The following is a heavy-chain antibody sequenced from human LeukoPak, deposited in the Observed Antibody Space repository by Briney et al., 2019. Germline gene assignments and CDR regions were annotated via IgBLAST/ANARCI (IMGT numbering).Heavy chain of an antibody. Sequence: SETLSLTCTVSGGSISSYYWSWIRQPPGKGLEWIGYISYSGNTDYSPSLKSRVTISLGTSKNQFSLKLTSVTAADTAVYYCARGARAGYNLEPFDYWGQGTLVTVSS. D-gene: IGHD5-24*01. CDR2: ISYSGNT. V-gene: IGHV4-59*01. CDR3: ARGARAGYNLEPFDY. CDR1: GGSISSYY. J-gene: IGHJ4*02.